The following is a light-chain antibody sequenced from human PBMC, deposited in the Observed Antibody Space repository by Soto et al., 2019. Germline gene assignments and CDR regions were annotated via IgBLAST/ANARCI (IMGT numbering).Light chain of an antibody. CDR2: GAS. J-gene: IGKJ1*01. V-gene: IGKV3-15*01. CDR3: QQYNTWPRT. CDR1: LSVSSS. Sequence: IAMTQSPATLSVSPGERATLSCRASLSVSSSLAWYQQKPGQAPRLLISGASTRATGSPARFSGSGSGTEFTLTISSLQSEDFAVYYCQQYNTWPRTFGQGTKVEI.